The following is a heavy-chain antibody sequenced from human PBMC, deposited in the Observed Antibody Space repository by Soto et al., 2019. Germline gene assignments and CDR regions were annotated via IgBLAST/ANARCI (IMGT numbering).Heavy chain of an antibody. J-gene: IGHJ3*02. D-gene: IGHD6-6*01. CDR1: GFSLSTRGVG. CDR2: IYWSGDE. CDR3: ARGLATLPVFAFDI. Sequence: QGTLKESGPTLGKPTQTLTLTCSFSGFSLSTRGVGVGWIRPSPGKALEWLALIYWSGDEHYRPALKSRLSIIKDTYKHHVVLMMTDMDPVDTATYYCARGLATLPVFAFDIWGQGTMFTVSS. V-gene: IGHV2-5*01.